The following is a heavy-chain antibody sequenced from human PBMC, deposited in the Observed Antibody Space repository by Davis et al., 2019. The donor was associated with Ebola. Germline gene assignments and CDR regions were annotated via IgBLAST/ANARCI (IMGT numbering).Heavy chain of an antibody. J-gene: IGHJ4*02. V-gene: IGHV3-7*03. D-gene: IGHD6-19*01. CDR2: IKQDGNEK. CDR1: GFTFSNYA. CDR3: AREMGIAVS. Sequence: GESLKISCAASGFTFSNYAMSWVRQAPGKGLEWVANIKQDGNEKYYVDSVKGRFTISRDNAKNSLYLQMNSLRAEDTAVYYCAREMGIAVSWGQGTLVTVSS.